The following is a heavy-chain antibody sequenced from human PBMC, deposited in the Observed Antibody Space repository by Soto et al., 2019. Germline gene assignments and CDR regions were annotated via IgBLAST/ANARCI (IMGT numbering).Heavy chain of an antibody. V-gene: IGHV3-23*01. Sequence: GGSLRLCCAASGFTFSSYAMSWVRQAPGKGLEWVSAISGSGGSTYYADSVKGRFTISRDNSKNTLYLQMNSLRAEDTAVYYCAKDPYYYDSSGPQPWGQGTLVTVSS. CDR3: AKDPYYYDSSGPQP. CDR2: ISGSGGST. J-gene: IGHJ5*02. D-gene: IGHD3-22*01. CDR1: GFTFSSYA.